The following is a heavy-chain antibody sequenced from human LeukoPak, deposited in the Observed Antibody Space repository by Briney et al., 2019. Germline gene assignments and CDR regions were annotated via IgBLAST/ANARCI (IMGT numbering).Heavy chain of an antibody. CDR2: ISSSGSTI. CDR1: GFTFSSYG. J-gene: IGHJ5*02. CDR3: ARDPAIVGANWFDP. D-gene: IGHD1-26*01. Sequence: PGRSLRLSCAASGFTFSSYGMHWIRQAPGKGLEWVSYISSSGSTIYYADSVKGRFTISRDNAKNSLYLQMNSLRAEDTAVYYCARDPAIVGANWFDPWGQGTLVTVSS. V-gene: IGHV3-48*04.